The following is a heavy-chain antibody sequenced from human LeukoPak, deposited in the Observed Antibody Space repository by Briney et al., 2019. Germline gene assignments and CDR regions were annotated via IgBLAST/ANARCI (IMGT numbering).Heavy chain of an antibody. CDR2: ISGSGGST. CDR1: GFTFSSYS. D-gene: IGHD5-18*01. V-gene: IGHV3-23*01. J-gene: IGHJ6*03. CDR3: AKGYSYGPGSYYYMDV. Sequence: GGSLRLSCAASGFTFSSYSMNWVRQAPGKGLEWVSAISGSGGSTYYADSVKGRFTISRDNSKNTLYLQMNSLRAEDTAVYYCAKGYSYGPGSYYYMDVWGKGTTVTVSS.